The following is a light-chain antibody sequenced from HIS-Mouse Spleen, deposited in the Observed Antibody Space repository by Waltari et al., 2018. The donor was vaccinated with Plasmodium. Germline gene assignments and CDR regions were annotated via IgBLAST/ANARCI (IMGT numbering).Light chain of an antibody. J-gene: IGLJ3*02. Sequence: SYELTQPPSVSVSPGQTARITCSGDALPKTYAYWYQQKPGQAPGLVIYEDSKRPSGIPERFSGSSSGTMATLTISGAQVEDEADYYCYSTDSSGNHRVFGGGTKLTVL. CDR3: YSTDSSGNHRV. CDR1: ALPKTY. CDR2: EDS. V-gene: IGLV3-10*01.